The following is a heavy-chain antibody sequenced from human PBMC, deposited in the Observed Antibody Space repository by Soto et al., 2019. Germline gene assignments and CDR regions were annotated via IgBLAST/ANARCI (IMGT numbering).Heavy chain of an antibody. Sequence: PGGPLRLSCAASGFTFSSYAMHWVRQAPGKGLEWVAVISYDGSNKYYADSVKGRFTISRDNSKNTLYLQMNSLRAEDTAVYYCARDFFPKNVVVITQSSPLFDYWGQGTLVTVSS. J-gene: IGHJ4*02. CDR3: ARDFFPKNVVVITQSSPLFDY. CDR1: GFTFSSYA. V-gene: IGHV3-30-3*01. D-gene: IGHD3-22*01. CDR2: ISYDGSNK.